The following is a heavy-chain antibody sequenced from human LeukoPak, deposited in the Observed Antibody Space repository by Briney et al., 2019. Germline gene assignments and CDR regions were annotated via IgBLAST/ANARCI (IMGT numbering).Heavy chain of an antibody. V-gene: IGHV3-7*01. CDR2: IKQVGSEK. CDR3: ARDSPYRSGWWGPPGNY. Sequence: GGSLRLSCAASGFTFSRYRRSWVRQPPGKRLEWVANIKQVGSEKYYVDSVKGRFTISRDNAKNSLYLQMNSLRAEDTAVYYCARDSPYRSGWWGPPGNYWGQGTPVAGSS. CDR1: GFTFSRYR. J-gene: IGHJ4*02. D-gene: IGHD6-19*01.